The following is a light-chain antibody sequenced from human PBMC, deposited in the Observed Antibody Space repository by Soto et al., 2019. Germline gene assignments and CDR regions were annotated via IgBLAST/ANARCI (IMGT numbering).Light chain of an antibody. V-gene: IGKV2-28*01. CDR3: MQALQTPLT. Sequence: DILMTQTPLSSPVTLGQPASISCRSSQGLLHSNGYTYLDWYLQKPGQSPQLLIYLGSNRASGVPDRFSGSGSGTDFTLKISRVEAEDVGVYYCMQALQTPLTFGGGTKVDIK. CDR2: LGS. J-gene: IGKJ4*01. CDR1: QGLLHSNGYTY.